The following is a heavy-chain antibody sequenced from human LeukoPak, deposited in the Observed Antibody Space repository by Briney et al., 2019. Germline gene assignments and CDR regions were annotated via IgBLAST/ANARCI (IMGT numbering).Heavy chain of an antibody. Sequence: SETLSLTCTVSGDSISSYYWSWIRQPPVKGLEWIGYIYYSGNTDYNPSLKSRVTISVDRSKNQFSLQLTSVTAADTAVYYCVRSLYGSNWSHFNFWGQGTLVTVSS. CDR2: IYYSGNT. D-gene: IGHD4-11*01. V-gene: IGHV4-59*01. J-gene: IGHJ4*02. CDR1: GDSISSYY. CDR3: VRSLYGSNWSHFNF.